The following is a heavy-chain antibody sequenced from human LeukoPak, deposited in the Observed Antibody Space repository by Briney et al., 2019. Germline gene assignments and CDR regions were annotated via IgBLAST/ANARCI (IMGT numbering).Heavy chain of an antibody. Sequence: ASVKVSCKVSGYTLTELSMHWVRQAPGKGLEWMGGLDPEDGETIYAQKFQGRVTMTEDTSTDTAYMELSSLRSEDTAVYYCATGAGIVGATQGWQTIPTFDYWGQGTLVTVSS. J-gene: IGHJ4*02. CDR3: ATGAGIVGATQGWQTIPTFDY. V-gene: IGHV1-24*01. CDR2: LDPEDGET. D-gene: IGHD1-26*01. CDR1: GYTLTELS.